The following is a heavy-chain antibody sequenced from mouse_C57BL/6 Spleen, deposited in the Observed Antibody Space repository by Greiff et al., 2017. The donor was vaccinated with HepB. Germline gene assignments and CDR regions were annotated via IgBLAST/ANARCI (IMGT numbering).Heavy chain of an antibody. CDR3: ARSGTTGEEGFAY. J-gene: IGHJ3*01. V-gene: IGHV1-82*01. D-gene: IGHD1-1*01. CDR1: GYAFSSSW. Sequence: VQLVESGPELVKPGASVKISCKASGYAFSSSWMNWVKQRPGKGLEWIGRIYPGDGDTNYNGKFKGKATLTADKSSSTAYMQLSSLTSEDSAVYFCARSGTTGEEGFAYWGQGTLVTVSA. CDR2: IYPGDGDT.